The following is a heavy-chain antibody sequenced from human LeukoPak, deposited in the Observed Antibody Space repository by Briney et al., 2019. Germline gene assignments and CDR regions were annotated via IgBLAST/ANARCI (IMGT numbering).Heavy chain of an antibody. V-gene: IGHV3-23*01. CDR3: AKELMPDYGAISD. D-gene: IGHD4/OR15-4a*01. Sequence: GGSLRLSCAASGFTFSSYAMSWVRQAPGKGVEWVSAISGSGGSTYYADSLKGRFTISRDNSKNTLYLQMNSLRAEDTAVYYCAKELMPDYGAISDWGQGTLVTVSS. J-gene: IGHJ4*02. CDR2: ISGSGGST. CDR1: GFTFSSYA.